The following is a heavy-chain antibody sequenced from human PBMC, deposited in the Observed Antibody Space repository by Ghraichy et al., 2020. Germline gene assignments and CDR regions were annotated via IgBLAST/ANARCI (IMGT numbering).Heavy chain of an antibody. Sequence: LSLTCAASGFTFDDYAMHWVRQAPGKGLEWVSGISWNSGSIGYADSVKGRFNISRDNAKNSLYLQMNSLRAEDTALYYCAKGSRWLAFDYWGQGTLVTVSS. V-gene: IGHV3-9*01. J-gene: IGHJ4*02. CDR2: ISWNSGSI. D-gene: IGHD6-19*01. CDR1: GFTFDDYA. CDR3: AKGSRWLAFDY.